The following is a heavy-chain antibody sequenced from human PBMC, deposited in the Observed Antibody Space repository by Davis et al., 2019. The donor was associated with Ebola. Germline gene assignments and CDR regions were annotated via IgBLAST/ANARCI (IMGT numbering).Heavy chain of an antibody. CDR2: IFPGDSTT. J-gene: IGHJ4*02. D-gene: IGHD3-22*01. CDR1: GYIFSDYW. Sequence: KVSCKGSGYIFSDYWIGWVRQMPGKGLEWMGVIFPGDSTTKYSPSFQGQVTISADKSITTAYLQWSSVRASDTAMYYCARPGDISGYRVGYFDSWGQGTQVTVSS. V-gene: IGHV5-51*01. CDR3: ARPGDISGYRVGYFDS.